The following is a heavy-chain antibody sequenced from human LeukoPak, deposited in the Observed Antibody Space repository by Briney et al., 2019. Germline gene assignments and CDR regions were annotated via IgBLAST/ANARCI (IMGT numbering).Heavy chain of an antibody. Sequence: SETLSLTCSVSGGSMNNYYGSWIRQPPGKGLEWIAYIYYTGSTYYNPSLKSRVTMSVDTSKNQFSLSLSSVTAADTAVYYCERDPSDYEWQRGWYRDFWGRGSQVTVSS. CDR2: IYYTGST. CDR1: GGSMNNYY. J-gene: IGHJ4*01. D-gene: IGHD6-19*01. V-gene: IGHV4-59*12. CDR3: ERDPSDYEWQRGWYRDF.